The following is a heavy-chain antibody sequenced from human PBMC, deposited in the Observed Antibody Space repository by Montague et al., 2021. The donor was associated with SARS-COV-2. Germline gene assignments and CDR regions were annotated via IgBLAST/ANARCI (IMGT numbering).Heavy chain of an antibody. CDR2: IYSSGSL. J-gene: IGHJ6*02. Sequence: SETLSLTRNVFGGSIRTYYWSWIRQPCGKVLEWIGRIYSSGSLNXNSSLKTRITLSVERSKNQLSLRLNSVTAADTAVYYCARNPVEYYGMDVWGQGTTVTVSS. CDR1: GGSIRTYY. D-gene: IGHD4-23*01. CDR3: ARNPVEYYGMDV. V-gene: IGHV4-4*07.